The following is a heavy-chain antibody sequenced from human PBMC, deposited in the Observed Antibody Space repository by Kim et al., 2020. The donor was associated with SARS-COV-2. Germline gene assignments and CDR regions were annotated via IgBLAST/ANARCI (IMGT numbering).Heavy chain of an antibody. D-gene: IGHD3-3*01. J-gene: IGHJ3*02. CDR3: ASGRDRNYDFWSGPRGKDAFDI. CDR2: IYPGDSDT. CDR1: GYSFTSYW. Sequence: GESLKISCKGSGYSFTSYWIGWVRQMPGKGLEWMGIIYPGDSDTRYSPSFQGQVTISADKSISTAYLQWSSLKASDTAMYYCASGRDRNYDFWSGPRGKDAFDIWGQGTMVTVSS. V-gene: IGHV5-51*01.